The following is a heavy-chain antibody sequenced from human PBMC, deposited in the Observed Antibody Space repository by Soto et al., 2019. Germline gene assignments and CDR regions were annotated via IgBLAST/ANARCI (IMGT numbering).Heavy chain of an antibody. D-gene: IGHD3-3*01. CDR1: GFTFSGSA. J-gene: IGHJ4*02. CDR2: IRSKANSYAT. Sequence: EVQLVESGGGLVQPGGSLKLSCAASGFTFSGSAMHWVRQASGKGLEWVGRIRSKANSYATAYAASVKGRFTISRDDSKNTAYLQMNSLKTEDTAVYYCTTSITIFGVTFDYWGQGTLVTVSS. V-gene: IGHV3-73*02. CDR3: TTSITIFGVTFDY.